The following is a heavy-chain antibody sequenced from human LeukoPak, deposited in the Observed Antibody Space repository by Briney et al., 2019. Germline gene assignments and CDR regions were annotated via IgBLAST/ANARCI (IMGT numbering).Heavy chain of an antibody. CDR1: GFTFSSYA. J-gene: IGHJ6*02. CDR3: AREPYYYYGMDV. CDR2: ISGSGSRT. Sequence: GGSLRLSCAASGFTFSSYAMSWVRQAPGKGLEWVSGISGSGSRTYYADSVKGRFTISRDSSKNTLYLQMNSLRAEDTAVYFCAREPYYYYGMDVWGQGTTVTVSS. V-gene: IGHV3-23*01.